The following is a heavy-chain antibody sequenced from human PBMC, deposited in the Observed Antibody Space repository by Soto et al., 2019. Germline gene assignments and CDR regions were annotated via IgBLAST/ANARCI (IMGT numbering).Heavy chain of an antibody. V-gene: IGHV4-4*02. J-gene: IGHJ4*02. Sequence: QVQLQESGPGLVKPSGTLSLTCAVSGGSISTSNWWSWVRQPPGKGLEWIGEVYHSGSTNYNPSFKSRVAMSVDKSKTPFSLKLNSVTAADTALYYCARTSTSGNRFAYWGQGSLVTVSS. D-gene: IGHD1-1*01. CDR1: GGSISTSNW. CDR3: ARTSTSGNRFAY. CDR2: VYHSGST.